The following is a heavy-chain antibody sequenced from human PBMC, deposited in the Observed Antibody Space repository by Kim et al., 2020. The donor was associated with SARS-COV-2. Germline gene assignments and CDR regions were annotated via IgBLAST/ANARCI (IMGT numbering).Heavy chain of an antibody. V-gene: IGHV3-48*03. CDR1: GFTFSSYE. Sequence: GGSLRLSCAASGFTFSSYEMNWVRQAPGKGLEWVSYISSSGSTIYYADSVKGRFTISRDNAKNSLYLQMNSLRAEDTAVYYCARGLRYFDWTGGDVWGKGTTVTVSS. D-gene: IGHD3-9*01. J-gene: IGHJ6*04. CDR3: ARGLRYFDWTGGDV. CDR2: ISSSGSTI.